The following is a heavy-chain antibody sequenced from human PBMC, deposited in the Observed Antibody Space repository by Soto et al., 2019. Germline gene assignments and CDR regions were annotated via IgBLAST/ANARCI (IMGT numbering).Heavy chain of an antibody. J-gene: IGHJ6*02. CDR3: ARARSSGYPYYYYYGMDV. CDR1: GGSISSSNW. CDR2: IYHSGST. Sequence: SETLSLTCAVSGGSISSSNWWSWVRQPPGKGLEWIGEIYHSGSTNYNPSLKSRVTISVDKSKNQFSLKLSSVTAADTAVYYCARARSSGYPYYYYYGMDVWGQGTTVTVSS. V-gene: IGHV4-4*02. D-gene: IGHD3-22*01.